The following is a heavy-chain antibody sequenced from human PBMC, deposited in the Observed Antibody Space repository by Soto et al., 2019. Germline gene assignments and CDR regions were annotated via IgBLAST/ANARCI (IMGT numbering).Heavy chain of an antibody. CDR1: GFTFSYYS. D-gene: IGHD2-15*01. J-gene: IGHJ4*02. Sequence: EVQLVESGGGLVQPGGSLRLSCAASGFTFSYYSMNCVRQAPGKGLEWVSYTSSGSTTIYYAESVKGRFTISRDNGKNALKLQMNSLRGEDTAVYYIAREAAGDVLDYGGQGTLVSVSS. CDR3: AREAAGDVLDY. CDR2: TSSGSTTI. V-gene: IGHV3-48*01.